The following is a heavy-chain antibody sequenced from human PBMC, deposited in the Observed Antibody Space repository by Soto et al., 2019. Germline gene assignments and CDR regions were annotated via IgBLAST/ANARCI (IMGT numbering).Heavy chain of an antibody. J-gene: IGHJ4*02. CDR1: GFTFSSYA. V-gene: IGHV3-23*01. CDR2: ISGSGGST. CDR3: AKTPLVVITLHFDY. Sequence: LRLSCAASGFTFSSYAMSWVRQAPGKGLEWVSAISGSGGSTYYADSVKGRFTISRDNSKNTLYLQMNSLRAEDTAVYYCAKTPLVVITLHFDYWGQGTLVTVS. D-gene: IGHD3-22*01.